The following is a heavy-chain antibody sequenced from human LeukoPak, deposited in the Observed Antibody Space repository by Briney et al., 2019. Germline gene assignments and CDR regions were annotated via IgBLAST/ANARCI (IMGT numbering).Heavy chain of an antibody. V-gene: IGHV3-23*01. CDR2: ISGSGGSI. Sequence: GWSLRLACAPSGFTFSSHAMSWARQAPGQGPESVSVISGSGGSIYYADSVKGRFTMSRDDSKNTLYLHMNTLRAEDTAVYYCARKLGSHYFDYWGQGTLVTVSS. CDR1: GFTFSSHA. J-gene: IGHJ4*02. CDR3: ARKLGSHYFDY. D-gene: IGHD6-13*01.